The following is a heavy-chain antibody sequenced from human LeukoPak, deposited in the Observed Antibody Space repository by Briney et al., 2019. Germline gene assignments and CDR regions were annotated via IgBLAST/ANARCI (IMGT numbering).Heavy chain of an antibody. J-gene: IGHJ3*02. CDR1: GFTFDDYT. CDR2: ITWDGGTT. CDR3: IKLRNVDEKALDS. V-gene: IGHV3-43*01. D-gene: IGHD1-1*01. Sequence: PGGSLRLSCAASGFTFDDYTMHWVRQTPGKGLEWVSFITWDGGTTYYADSVKGRFTVSRDNSKNSLYLQINSLRTEDTALYYCIKLRNVDEKALDSWGQGTMVTVSS.